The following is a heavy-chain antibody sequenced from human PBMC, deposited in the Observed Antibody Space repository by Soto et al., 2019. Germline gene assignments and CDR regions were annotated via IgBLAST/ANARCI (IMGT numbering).Heavy chain of an antibody. CDR2: IYYSGST. CDR3: ASGQASYDSSGHGAFDI. CDR1: GGSISSGGYY. V-gene: IGHV4-31*03. D-gene: IGHD3-22*01. Sequence: SETLSLTCTVSGGSISSGGYYWGWIRQHPGKGLEWIGYIYYSGSTYYNPSLKSRVTISVDTSKNQFSLKLSSVTAADTAVYYCASGQASYDSSGHGAFDIWGQGTMVTVSS. J-gene: IGHJ3*02.